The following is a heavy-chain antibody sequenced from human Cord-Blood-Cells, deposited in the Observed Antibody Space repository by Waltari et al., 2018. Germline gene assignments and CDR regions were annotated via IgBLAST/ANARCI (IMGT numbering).Heavy chain of an antibody. D-gene: IGHD6-25*01. Sequence: QVQLVQSGAEVKKPGASVKVSCKASGYTFTGYYMHWVRQAPGQGIEWMGWINPNSGGTNCAQKFQGRVTMTRDTSISTAYMGLSRLTSDDTAVYYCARVRSDVIAARPRNSFDIWGQGTMVTVSS. CDR2: INPNSGGT. V-gene: IGHV1-2*02. J-gene: IGHJ3*02. CDR3: ARVRSDVIAARPRNSFDI. CDR1: GYTFTGYY.